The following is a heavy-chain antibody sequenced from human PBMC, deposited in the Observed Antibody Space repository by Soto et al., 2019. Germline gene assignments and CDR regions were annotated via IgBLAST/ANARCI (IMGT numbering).Heavy chain of an antibody. V-gene: IGHV4-59*01. Sequence: PSETLSLTCTVSGVSITGYYWSWIRQPPGKGLEWIGYMYNSGSTKYNPSLKSRVTISVDKSKNQFSLKLSSVTAADTAVYYCARDNGYGLGIPSWGDAFDIWGQGTMVTVSS. CDR1: GVSITGYY. CDR3: ARDNGYGLGIPSWGDAFDI. CDR2: MYNSGST. D-gene: IGHD3-10*01. J-gene: IGHJ3*02.